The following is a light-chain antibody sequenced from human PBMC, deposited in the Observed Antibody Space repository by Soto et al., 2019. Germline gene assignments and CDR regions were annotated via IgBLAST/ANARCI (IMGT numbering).Light chain of an antibody. Sequence: DIQMTQSPSSLSAFVGDRVTITCRASQTITTYLNWYQQKPGKAPKLLISDASKLQDGVPSRFSGGGSGTDFTLTISSLQPEDFATYYCQQSYTTPLFAFGPGTKLAI. CDR2: DAS. J-gene: IGKJ3*01. V-gene: IGKV1-39*01. CDR1: QTITTY. CDR3: QQSYTTPLFA.